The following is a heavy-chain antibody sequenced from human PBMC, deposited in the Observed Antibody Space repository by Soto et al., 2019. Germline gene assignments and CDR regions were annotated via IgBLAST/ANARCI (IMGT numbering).Heavy chain of an antibody. D-gene: IGHD3-3*01. CDR1: GFTFSSYA. CDR3: AKRIFEWLPVNGMDV. CDR2: ISGSGGST. Sequence: EVPLLESGGGLVQPGGYLRLSCAASGFTFSSYAMSWFRQAPGKGLEWVSAISGSGGSTYYADSVKGRFTISRDNSKNTLYLPMNSLRVEDTAVYYCAKRIFEWLPVNGMDVWGQGTTVTVSS. V-gene: IGHV3-23*01. J-gene: IGHJ6*02.